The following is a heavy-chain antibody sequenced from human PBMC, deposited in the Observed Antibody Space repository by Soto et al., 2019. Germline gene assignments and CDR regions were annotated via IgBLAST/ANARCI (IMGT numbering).Heavy chain of an antibody. CDR2: INHSGST. V-gene: IGHV4-34*01. CDR1: GGSFSGYY. J-gene: IGHJ4*02. Sequence: PSETLSLTCAVYGGSFSGYYWSWIRQPPGKGLEWIGEINHSGSTNYNPSLKSRVTISVDTSKNQFSLKLSSVTAADTAVYYCARGPGQYYFDYWGQGTLVTVSS. CDR3: ARGPGQYYFDY.